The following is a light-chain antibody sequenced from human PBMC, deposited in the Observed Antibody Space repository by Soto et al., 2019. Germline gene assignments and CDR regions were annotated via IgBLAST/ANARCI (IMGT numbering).Light chain of an antibody. Sequence: QPVLTQPPSASGTPGQRVSISCSGSSSSSRSNAVSWYQQLPGTTPKLLIYANNQRPSGVPDRFSGSMSGTSASLAISGLQPEEEADYYCAAWDDSLNAYVFGTGTKLTVL. CDR1: SSSSRSNA. CDR3: AAWDDSLNAYV. V-gene: IGLV1-44*01. CDR2: ANN. J-gene: IGLJ1*01.